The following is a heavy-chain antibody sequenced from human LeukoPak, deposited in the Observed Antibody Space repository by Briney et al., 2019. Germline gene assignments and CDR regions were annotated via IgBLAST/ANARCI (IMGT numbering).Heavy chain of an antibody. V-gene: IGHV4-61*01. D-gene: IGHD4-17*01. CDR2: IRYSGST. Sequence: SETLSLTCTDSSGSVSSGSYYWSWIRQPPGKGLEWIAYIRYSGSTDYNPSLKSRVTISVDTSKDQFSLKLSSVTAADTAVYYCARDYGDYIGGYFDYWGQGTLVTVSS. CDR3: ARDYGDYIGGYFDY. CDR1: SGSVSSGSYY. J-gene: IGHJ4*02.